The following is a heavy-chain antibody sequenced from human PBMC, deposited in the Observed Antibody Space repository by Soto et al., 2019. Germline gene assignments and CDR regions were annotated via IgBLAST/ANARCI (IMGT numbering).Heavy chain of an antibody. J-gene: IGHJ6*02. D-gene: IGHD2-2*02. V-gene: IGHV4-39*07. CDR3: ASVTRTCISTSCYRYYYGMDV. Sequence: SETLSLTCTVSGGSISSSSYYWGWIRQPPGKGLEWIGSIYYSGSTYYNPSLKSRVTISVDTSKNQFSLKLSSVAAADTAVYYCASVTRTCISTSCYRYYYGMDVWGQGTTVTVSS. CDR1: GGSISSSSYY. CDR2: IYYSGST.